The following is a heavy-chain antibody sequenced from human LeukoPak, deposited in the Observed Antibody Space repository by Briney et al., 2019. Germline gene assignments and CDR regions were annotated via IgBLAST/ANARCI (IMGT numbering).Heavy chain of an antibody. Sequence: SETLSLTCAVYGGSFSGYYWSWIRQPPGKGLEWIGEINHNPSLKSRVTISVDTSKNQFSLKLSSVTAADTAVYYCARGGVPGSFDYWGQGTLVTVSS. V-gene: IGHV4-34*01. CDR2: INH. D-gene: IGHD2-2*01. CDR1: GGSFSGYY. J-gene: IGHJ4*02. CDR3: ARGGVPGSFDY.